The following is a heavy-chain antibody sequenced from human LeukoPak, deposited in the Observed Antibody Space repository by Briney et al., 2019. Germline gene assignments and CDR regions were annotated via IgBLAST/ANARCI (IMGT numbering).Heavy chain of an antibody. J-gene: IGHJ5*02. CDR2: ISAYNGNT. CDR1: GYTFTSYG. CDR3: ARVPGTTMVRGVTWFDP. Sequence: ASVKVSCKASGYTFTSYGISWVRQAPGQGLEWMGWISAYNGNTNYAQKLQGRVTMTTDTSTSTAYMELRSLRSDDTAVYYCARVPGTTMVRGVTWFDPWGQGTLVTVSS. V-gene: IGHV1-18*01. D-gene: IGHD3-10*01.